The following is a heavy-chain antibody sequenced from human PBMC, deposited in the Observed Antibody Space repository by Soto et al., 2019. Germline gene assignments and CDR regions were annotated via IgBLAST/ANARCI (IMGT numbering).Heavy chain of an antibody. CDR3: ARDCGLHNGFDS. Sequence: QVQLVQSGAEVKKPGSSVKVSCTASGGTFSNFAISWVRQAPGQGLEWMGGIIPMFGAADYAQEFQGRVTITADESTSTAYMELSSLRSEDTAMYYCARDCGLHNGFDSWGQGNQVTVSS. D-gene: IGHD4-4*01. CDR1: GGTFSNFA. V-gene: IGHV1-69*01. J-gene: IGHJ5*01. CDR2: IIPMFGAA.